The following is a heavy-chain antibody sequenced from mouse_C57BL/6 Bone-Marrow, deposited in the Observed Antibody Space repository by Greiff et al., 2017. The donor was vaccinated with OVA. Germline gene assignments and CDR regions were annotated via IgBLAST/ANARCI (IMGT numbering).Heavy chain of an antibody. CDR3: ARGESARGAY. V-gene: IGHV1-81*01. Sequence: QVQLQQSGAELARPGASVKLSCKASGYTFTSYGISWVKQRPGQGLEWIGEIYPRSGYTYYNEKLKGKATLSADNSSSTAYLELRSLTSEDSAVYFCARGESARGAYWGQGTLVTVSA. D-gene: IGHD3-3*01. CDR1: GYTFTSYG. CDR2: IYPRSGYT. J-gene: IGHJ3*01.